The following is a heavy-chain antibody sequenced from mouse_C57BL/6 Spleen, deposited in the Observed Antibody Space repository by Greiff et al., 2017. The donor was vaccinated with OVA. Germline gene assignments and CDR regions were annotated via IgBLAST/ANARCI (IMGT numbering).Heavy chain of an antibody. CDR3: ARHASSTFDY. V-gene: IGHV1-82*01. CDR1: GYAFSSSW. CDR2: IYPGDGDT. D-gene: IGHD1-1*01. J-gene: IGHJ2*01. Sequence: VQLQQSGPELVKPGASVKISCKASGYAFSSSWMNWVKQRPGKGLGWIGRIYPGDGDTNYNGKFTGKATLTADKSSSTAYRQISSRPSYDSAVYFCARHASSTFDYWGQGTPLTVSS.